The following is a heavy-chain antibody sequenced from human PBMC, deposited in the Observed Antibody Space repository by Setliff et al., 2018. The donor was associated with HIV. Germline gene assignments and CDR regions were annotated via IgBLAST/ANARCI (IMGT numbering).Heavy chain of an antibody. CDR2: INPKSGGT. CDR1: GYTFTGFY. Sequence: ASVKVSCKASGYTFTGFYMHWVRQAPGQGPEWLGRINPKSGGTRYAQKFQGRVSMTRDTAISTAYMELSRLRSDDSAVYYCARLPFITIFGVLNGDDGFDIWGQGTMVTVSS. CDR3: ARLPFITIFGVLNGDDGFDI. J-gene: IGHJ3*02. V-gene: IGHV1-2*06. D-gene: IGHD3-3*01.